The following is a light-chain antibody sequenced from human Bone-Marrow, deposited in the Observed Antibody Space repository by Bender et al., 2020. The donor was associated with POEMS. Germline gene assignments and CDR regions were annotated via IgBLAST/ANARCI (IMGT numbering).Light chain of an antibody. CDR2: QDT. CDR1: DLRDKY. J-gene: IGLJ1*01. V-gene: IGLV3-1*01. Sequence: SYELAQPPSVSVSPGQTASITCSGDDLRDKYVSWYQQKPGQSPVLVIYQDTKRPSGIPEQLSGSKSGNTATLIISRTQPMDEADYFCQAWDSTTFYVFGTGTKVTVL. CDR3: QAWDSTTFYV.